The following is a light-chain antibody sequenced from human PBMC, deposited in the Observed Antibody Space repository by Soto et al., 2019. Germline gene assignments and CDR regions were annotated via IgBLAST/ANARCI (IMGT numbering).Light chain of an antibody. V-gene: IGKV2-30*02. CDR1: QSLVHNDGNTY. CDR2: QVS. Sequence: EVVVAQSPLSLPVTLGQAASISCRSSQSLVHNDGNTYLSWFLQRPGQSPRRLIYQVSNRDSGVPDRFSGSGSVTDFTLKISRVEAEDVGVYYCLQATHLPHTFGQGTKVDIK. J-gene: IGKJ2*01. CDR3: LQATHLPHT.